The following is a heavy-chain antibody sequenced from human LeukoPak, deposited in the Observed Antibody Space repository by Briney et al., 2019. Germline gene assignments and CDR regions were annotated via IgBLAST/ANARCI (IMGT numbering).Heavy chain of an antibody. Sequence: SETLSLTCTVSGGSISSYYWSWIRQPPGKGLEWIGYIYYSGSTNYNPSLKSRVTISVDTSKNQFSLKLSFVTAADTAVYYCARQGGGFWYFDLWGRGTLVTVSS. CDR1: GGSISSYY. J-gene: IGHJ2*01. CDR3: ARQGGGFWYFDL. V-gene: IGHV4-59*08. D-gene: IGHD6-25*01. CDR2: IYYSGST.